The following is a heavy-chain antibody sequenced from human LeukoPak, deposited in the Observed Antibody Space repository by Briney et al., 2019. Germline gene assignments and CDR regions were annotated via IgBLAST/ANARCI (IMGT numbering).Heavy chain of an antibody. V-gene: IGHV3-23*01. CDR3: AKDLKVVVVXATIGHY. J-gene: IGHJ4*02. D-gene: IGHD2-15*01. Sequence: GGSLRLSCAASGFTFSSYAMSWVRQAPGKGLEWVSAISGSGGSTYYADSVKGRFTISRDNSKNTLYLQMNSLRAEDTAVYYCAKDLKVVVVXATIGHYWGQGTLVTVSS. CDR2: ISGSGGST. CDR1: GFTFSSYA.